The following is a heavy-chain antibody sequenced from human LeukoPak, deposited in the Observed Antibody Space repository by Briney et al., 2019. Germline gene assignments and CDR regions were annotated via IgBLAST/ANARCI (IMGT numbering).Heavy chain of an antibody. CDR2: ISSSGSTI. CDR3: ARDRLTYAGSGSWFDP. J-gene: IGHJ5*02. V-gene: IGHV3-11*01. CDR1: GFTFSDYY. D-gene: IGHD4-23*01. Sequence: GGSLRLSCAASGFTFSDYYMSWIRQAPGKGLEWVSYISSSGSTIYYAGSVKGRFTISRDNAKNSLYLQMNSLRAEDTAVYYCARDRLTYAGSGSWFDPLGQGTLVTVSS.